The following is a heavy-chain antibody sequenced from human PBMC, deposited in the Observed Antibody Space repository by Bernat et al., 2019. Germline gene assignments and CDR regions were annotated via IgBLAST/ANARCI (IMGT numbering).Heavy chain of an antibody. D-gene: IGHD3-16*01. CDR2: ISGTGDSA. CDR3: AKQSGSYGDGAFDI. Sequence: EVQLLESGGGLVQPGGSLRLSCAASGFTFSSYAMSWVRQAPGKGLEWVSTISGTGDSAYYADSVKGRFTISRDNSKNTLYLQMNSLRAEDTAVYYCAKQSGSYGDGAFDIWGQGTMVTVSS. J-gene: IGHJ3*02. CDR1: GFTFSSYA. V-gene: IGHV3-23*01.